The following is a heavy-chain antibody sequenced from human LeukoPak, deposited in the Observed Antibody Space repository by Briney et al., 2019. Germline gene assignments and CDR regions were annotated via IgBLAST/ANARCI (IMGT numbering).Heavy chain of an antibody. V-gene: IGHV4-34*01. CDR3: ARDKRYFDWLRTKSVREDAFDI. J-gene: IGHJ3*02. D-gene: IGHD3-9*01. CDR1: GGSFSGYY. Sequence: SETLSLTCAVYGGSFSGYYWSWIRQPPGKGLEWIGEINHSGSTNYNPSLKSRVTISVDTSKNQFSLKLSSVTAADTAVYYCARDKRYFDWLRTKSVREDAFDIWGQGTMVTVSS. CDR2: INHSGST.